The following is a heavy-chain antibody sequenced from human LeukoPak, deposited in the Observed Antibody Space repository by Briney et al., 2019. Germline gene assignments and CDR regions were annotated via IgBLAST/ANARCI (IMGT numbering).Heavy chain of an antibody. V-gene: IGHV4-34*01. CDR1: GGSFSGYY. J-gene: IGHJ4*02. Sequence: PSETLSLTCAVYGGSFSGYYWSWIRQPPGKGLEWIGEINHSGSTNYNPSLKSRVTISVDTSKNQFSLKLSSVTAADTAVHYCARAKWQLFDYWGQGTLVTVSS. CDR2: INHSGST. D-gene: IGHD1-26*01. CDR3: ARAKWQLFDY.